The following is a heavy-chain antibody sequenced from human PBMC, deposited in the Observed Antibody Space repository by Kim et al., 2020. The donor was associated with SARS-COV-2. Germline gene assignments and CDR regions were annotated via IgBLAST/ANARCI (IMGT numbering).Heavy chain of an antibody. CDR1: GYTFTSYA. CDR3: ARGTKTGRYFDWLFGWGMDV. D-gene: IGHD3-9*01. Sequence: ASVKVSCKASGYTFTSYAMHWVRQAPGQRLEWMGWINAGNGNTKYSQKFQGRVTITRDTSASTAYMELSSLRSEDTAVYYCARGTKTGRYFDWLFGWGMDVWGQGTTVTVSS. CDR2: INAGNGNT. J-gene: IGHJ6*02. V-gene: IGHV1-3*01.